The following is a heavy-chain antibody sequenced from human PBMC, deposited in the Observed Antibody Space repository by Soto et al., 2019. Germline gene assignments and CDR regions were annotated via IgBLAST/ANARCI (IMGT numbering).Heavy chain of an antibody. CDR3: ARDGGLLTASWHYDL. CDR1: GYSFTNYC. V-gene: IGHV1-46*01. CDR2: INPRTGST. Sequence: QVQLVQSGADVKKPGTSVKVSCKAAGYSFTNYCMYWVRQAPGQGLEGMGMINPRTGSTRYAQKFQDRVTLTRDTSTTTVYMELSTLISDDKAVYYCARDGGLLTASWHYDLWGPGTLVTVSS. J-gene: IGHJ2*01. D-gene: IGHD2-15*01.